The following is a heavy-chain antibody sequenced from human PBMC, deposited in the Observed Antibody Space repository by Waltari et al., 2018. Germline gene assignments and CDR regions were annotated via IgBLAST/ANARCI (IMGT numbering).Heavy chain of an antibody. Sequence: QVPLVESGGGWVQPGRSLRLLCPASGCPFASYPIPWARQAPGKGLEWVAVTSSDGTNKYYADSVKGRFTISRDNSNNTLYFQMNGLRSDDTAVYYCARVPGVHYYLASGSPLDVWGRGTLVTVSS. V-gene: IGHV3-30*14. CDR1: GCPFASYP. D-gene: IGHD3-10*01. CDR3: ARVPGVHYYLASGSPLDV. CDR2: TSSDGTNK. J-gene: IGHJ4*02.